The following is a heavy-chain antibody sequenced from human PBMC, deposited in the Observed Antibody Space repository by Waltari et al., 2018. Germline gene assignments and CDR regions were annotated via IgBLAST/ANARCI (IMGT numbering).Heavy chain of an antibody. Sequence: QVHLVQSGAEVKKPGSSVQVPCKASRGTFSSYASSWIGQAPGQGLEWMGGIITIFGTANYAQKFQGRVTITADESTSTAYMELSSLRSEDTAVYYCAREPLGVGAFDIWGQGTMVTVSS. V-gene: IGHV1-69*12. CDR1: RGTFSSYA. D-gene: IGHD3-16*01. CDR3: AREPLGVGAFDI. J-gene: IGHJ3*02. CDR2: IITIFGTA.